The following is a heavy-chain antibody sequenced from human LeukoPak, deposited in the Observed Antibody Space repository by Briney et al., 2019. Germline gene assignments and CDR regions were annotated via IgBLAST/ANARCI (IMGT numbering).Heavy chain of an antibody. D-gene: IGHD3-3*02. J-gene: IGHJ4*02. CDR3: ARLPAHFATTKGFDY. Sequence: PSETLSLTCTVSGGSISSSSYYWGWIRQPPGKGLEWIGSIYYSGSTYYNPSLKSRVTISVDTSKNQFSLKLSSVTAADTAVYYCARLPAHFATTKGFDYWGQGTLVTVSS. CDR2: IYYSGST. CDR1: GGSISSSSYY. V-gene: IGHV4-39*01.